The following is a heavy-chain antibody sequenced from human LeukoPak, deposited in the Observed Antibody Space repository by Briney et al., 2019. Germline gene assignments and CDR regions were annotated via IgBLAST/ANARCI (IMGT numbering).Heavy chain of an antibody. CDR2: ISAYNGNT. Sequence: ASVKVSCMASGYTFTSYGISWVRQAPGQGLEWMGWISAYNGNTNYAQKLQGRVTMTTDTSTSTAYMELRSLRSDDTAVYYCARTRAMVRKDYYYGMDVWGQGTTVTVSS. V-gene: IGHV1-18*01. D-gene: IGHD3-10*01. J-gene: IGHJ6*02. CDR3: ARTRAMVRKDYYYGMDV. CDR1: GYTFTSYG.